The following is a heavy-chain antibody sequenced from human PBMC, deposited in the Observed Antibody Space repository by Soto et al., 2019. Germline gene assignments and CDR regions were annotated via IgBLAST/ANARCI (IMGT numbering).Heavy chain of an antibody. CDR3: TRGGRWLDY. V-gene: IGHV3-7*05. Sequence: EVQLVESGGGLVQPGGSLRVSCAASGFSISGYMMSWVRQAPGKGLEWVANINEDGGGKNYVDSVKGRFTISRDTAKNSLFLQMNSLRAEDTGVYYCTRGGRWLDYWGQGSLVTVSS. CDR1: GFSISGYM. J-gene: IGHJ4*02. CDR2: INEDGGGK.